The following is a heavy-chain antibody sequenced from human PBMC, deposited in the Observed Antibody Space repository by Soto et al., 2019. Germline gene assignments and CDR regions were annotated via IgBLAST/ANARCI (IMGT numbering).Heavy chain of an antibody. CDR1: GYTFTSYY. J-gene: IGHJ4*02. Sequence: GASVKVSCKASGYTFTSYYMHWVRQAPGQGLEWMGIINPSGGSTSYAQKFQGRVTMTRDTSTSTVYMELSSLRSEDTAVYYCARVEAPLVGYYDSSGYSYFDYWGQGTLVTVSS. CDR3: ARVEAPLVGYYDSSGYSYFDY. D-gene: IGHD3-22*01. V-gene: IGHV1-46*01. CDR2: INPSGGST.